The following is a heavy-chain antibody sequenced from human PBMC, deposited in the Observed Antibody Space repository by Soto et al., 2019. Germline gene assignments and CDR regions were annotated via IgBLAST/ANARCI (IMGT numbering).Heavy chain of an antibody. V-gene: IGHV3-11*01. J-gene: IGHJ4*02. CDR1: GFSFSNYA. Sequence: PGGSLRLSCAASGFSFSNYAMSWIRQAPGKGLEWVSYISSSGSTIYYADSVKGRFTISRDNAKNSLYLQMNSLRAEDTAVYYCASSSTMVRGVIPFDYWGQGTLVTAPQ. CDR3: ASSSTMVRGVIPFDY. D-gene: IGHD3-10*01. CDR2: ISSSGSTI.